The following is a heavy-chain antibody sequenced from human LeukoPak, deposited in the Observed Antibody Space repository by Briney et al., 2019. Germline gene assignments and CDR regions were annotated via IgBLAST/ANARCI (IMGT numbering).Heavy chain of an antibody. CDR2: MNTNSGNT. CDR1: GYTFTSYD. D-gene: IGHD2-2*01. V-gene: IGHV1-8*01. J-gene: IGHJ6*02. Sequence: GASVKVSCKASGYTFTSYDINWVRQAPGQGLEWMGWMNTNSGNTGYAQKFQGRVTITRNTSISTAYMELSSLRSEDTAVYYCVRTVVPAASSYYYYYYGMDVWGRGTTVTVSS. CDR3: VRTVVPAASSYYYYYYGMDV.